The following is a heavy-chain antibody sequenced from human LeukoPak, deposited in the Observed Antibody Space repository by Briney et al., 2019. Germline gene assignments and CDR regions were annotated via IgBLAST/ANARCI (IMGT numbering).Heavy chain of an antibody. CDR1: GGSFSGYY. V-gene: IGHV4-34*01. Sequence: SETLSLTCAVYGGSFSGYYWSWIRQPPGKGLEWIGEINHSGSTNYNPSLKSRVTISVDTSKNQFSLKLSSVTAADTAVYYCARGKRAVAGFGLDYWGQGTLVTVSS. CDR2: INHSGST. J-gene: IGHJ4*02. CDR3: ARGKRAVAGFGLDY. D-gene: IGHD6-19*01.